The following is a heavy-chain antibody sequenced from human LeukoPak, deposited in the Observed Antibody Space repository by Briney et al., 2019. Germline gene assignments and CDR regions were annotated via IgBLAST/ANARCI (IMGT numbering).Heavy chain of an antibody. J-gene: IGHJ4*02. V-gene: IGHV1-46*01. CDR1: GYTFTSYY. D-gene: IGHD6-6*01. Sequence: ASVKVSCKASGYTFTSYYMHWVRQAPGQGLEWMGIVNPSGGSTSYAQKFQGRVTMTEDTSTDTATMDLSSLRSEDTAVYFCATYLSSSSSLFDYWGQGTLITVSS. CDR2: VNPSGGST. CDR3: ATYLSSSSSLFDY.